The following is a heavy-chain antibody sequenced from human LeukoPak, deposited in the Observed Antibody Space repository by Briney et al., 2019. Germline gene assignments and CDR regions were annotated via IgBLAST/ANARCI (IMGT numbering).Heavy chain of an antibody. Sequence: GASVKVSCKASGYTFTNYYMHWVRQAPGQGLEWMGIINPSGGSTSYAQKFQGRVTMTRDTSTSTVYMELSSLRSEDTAVYYCARGIGMGASDYYYYGMDVWGQGTTVTVSS. CDR3: ARGIGMGASDYYYYGMDV. CDR1: GYTFTNYY. D-gene: IGHD3-16*01. V-gene: IGHV1-46*01. CDR2: INPSGGST. J-gene: IGHJ6*02.